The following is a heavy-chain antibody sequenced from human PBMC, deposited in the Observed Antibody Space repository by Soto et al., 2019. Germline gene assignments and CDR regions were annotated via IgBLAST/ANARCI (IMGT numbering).Heavy chain of an antibody. Sequence: PSETLSLTCTVSGGSISSYYWSWIRQPPGKGLEWIGYIYYSGSTNYNPSLKSRVTISVDKSKNQFSLKLSSVTAADTAVYYCARGYSRADNWFDPWGQGTLVTVSS. CDR1: GGSISSYY. CDR2: IYYSGST. V-gene: IGHV4-59*12. J-gene: IGHJ5*02. D-gene: IGHD6-13*01. CDR3: ARGYSRADNWFDP.